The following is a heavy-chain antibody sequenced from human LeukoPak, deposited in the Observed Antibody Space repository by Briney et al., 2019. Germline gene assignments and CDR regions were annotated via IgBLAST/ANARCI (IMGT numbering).Heavy chain of an antibody. CDR1: GYTFTNYG. V-gene: IGHV1-18*01. D-gene: IGHD2-15*01. CDR3: ARGTISSYSRDDY. CDR2: ISGYNGNT. J-gene: IGHJ4*02. Sequence: ASVKVSCKTSGYTFTNYGITWVRQAPGQGLEWMGWISGYNGNTNYAQKLQGRVTMTTDTSTSTAYMELKSLRYDDTAVYYCARGTISSYSRDDYWGQGTLLTVSS.